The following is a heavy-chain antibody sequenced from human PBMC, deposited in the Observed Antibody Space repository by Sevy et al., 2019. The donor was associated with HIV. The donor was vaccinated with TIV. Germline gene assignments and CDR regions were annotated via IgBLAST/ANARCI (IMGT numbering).Heavy chain of an antibody. Sequence: GGSLRLSCAASGFTFSNFGMHWARQVPGGGLEWVAIIWYGGKNAYYADSVNGRFTIFRDNSKNTLYLQMNNLRAEDTAVYYCARDLEEWELRYLGYWGQGTLVTVSS. CDR2: IWYGGKNA. CDR1: GFTFSNFG. CDR3: ARDLEEWELRYLGY. V-gene: IGHV3-33*01. J-gene: IGHJ4*02. D-gene: IGHD1-26*01.